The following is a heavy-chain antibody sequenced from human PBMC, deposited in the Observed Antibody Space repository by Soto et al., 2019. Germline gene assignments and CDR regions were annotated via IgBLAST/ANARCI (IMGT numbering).Heavy chain of an antibody. CDR3: ARGLGSSSWYSPWDAFDI. D-gene: IGHD6-13*01. J-gene: IGHJ3*02. CDR1: GFTFSDYW. CDR2: IKQDGNEK. V-gene: IGHV3-7*01. Sequence: EVQLVESGGGLVQPGGSLRLSCAVSGFTFSDYWMSWVRQAPGKGLEWVANIKQDGNEKYYVDSVKGRFTISRDNAKNSLYLQMNSLRADDTAVYYCARGLGSSSWYSPWDAFDIWGQGTMVTVSS.